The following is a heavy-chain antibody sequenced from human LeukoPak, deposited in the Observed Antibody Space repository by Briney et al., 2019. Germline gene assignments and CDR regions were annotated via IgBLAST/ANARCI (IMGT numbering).Heavy chain of an antibody. D-gene: IGHD6-13*01. Sequence: GGSLRLSCAAPGFTFSSYAMSWVRQAPGEGLERLSAISVSGGSTYYADSVKGRFTISRDNSKNTLYQQIHSLRAEDTAVYYSAKDLDISSWDSFDSWGQGTLVTVSS. CDR1: GFTFSSYA. V-gene: IGHV3-23*01. J-gene: IGHJ4*02. CDR3: AKDLDISSWDSFDS. CDR2: ISVSGGST.